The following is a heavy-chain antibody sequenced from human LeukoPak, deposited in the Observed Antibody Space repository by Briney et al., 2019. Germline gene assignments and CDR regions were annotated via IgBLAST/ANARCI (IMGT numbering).Heavy chain of an antibody. Sequence: ASVKVSCKASGYIFTSYGVSWVRQDPGQGREWLGWISTNDGNTNYAQKFQDRITMTTDTSTNTAYMELKSLRSDDTAVFYCARDKEITNNWFDPWGQGTLVTVSS. V-gene: IGHV1-18*01. CDR3: ARDKEITNNWFDP. J-gene: IGHJ5*02. CDR2: ISTNDGNT. D-gene: IGHD3-10*01. CDR1: GYIFTSYG.